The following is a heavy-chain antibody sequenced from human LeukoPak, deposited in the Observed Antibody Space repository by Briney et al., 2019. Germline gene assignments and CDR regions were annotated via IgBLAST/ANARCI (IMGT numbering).Heavy chain of an antibody. V-gene: IGHV3-30*18. CDR3: AKDKGGGYGNDAFDI. J-gene: IGHJ3*02. CDR1: GFTFSSYG. Sequence: GGSLRLSCAASGFTFSSYGIHWVRQAPGKGLEWVAVISYDVTNPYYAHSVKGRFTISRDNSKNTLYLQMNSLKAEDTAVYYCAKDKGGGYGNDAFDIWGRGTMVTVSS. CDR2: ISYDVTNP. D-gene: IGHD3-16*01.